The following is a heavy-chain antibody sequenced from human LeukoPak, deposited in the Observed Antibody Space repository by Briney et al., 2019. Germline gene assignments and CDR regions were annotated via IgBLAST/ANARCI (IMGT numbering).Heavy chain of an antibody. CDR1: GFTFSSYA. CDR3: AKDKGAGIQLHYDAFDI. J-gene: IGHJ3*02. D-gene: IGHD5-18*01. CDR2: ISYDGSSK. Sequence: GGSLRLSCAASGFTFSSYAMHWVRQAPGKGLEWVAVISYDGSSKYYADSVKGRFTISRDNSKNTLYLQMNSLRAEDMALYYCAKDKGAGIQLHYDAFDIWGQGTMVTVSS. V-gene: IGHV3-30*04.